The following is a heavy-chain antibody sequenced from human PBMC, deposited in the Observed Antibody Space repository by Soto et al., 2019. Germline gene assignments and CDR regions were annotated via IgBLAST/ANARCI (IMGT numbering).Heavy chain of an antibody. V-gene: IGHV4-39*01. J-gene: IGHJ6*02. D-gene: IGHD3-9*01. Sequence: SETLSLTCTVSGGSISSSSYYCGWIRQPPGKGLEWIGSIYYSGSTYYNPSLKSRVTISVDTSKNQFSLKLSSVTAADTAVYYCARHNQYYDILTGYSVYYYYYGMDVWGQGTTVTVSS. CDR3: ARHNQYYDILTGYSVYYYYYGMDV. CDR2: IYYSGST. CDR1: GGSISSSSYY.